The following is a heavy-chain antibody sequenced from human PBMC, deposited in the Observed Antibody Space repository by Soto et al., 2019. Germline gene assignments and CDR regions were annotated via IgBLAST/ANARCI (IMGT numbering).Heavy chain of an antibody. Sequence: QVQLVESGGGVVQPGRSLRLSCAASGFTFSSYGMHWVRQAPGKGLEWVAVISYDGSNKYYADSVKGRFTISRDNSKNTLYLQMNSLRAEDTAVYYCAKDEAVAENGYYYYGMDVWGQGTTVTVSS. D-gene: IGHD6-19*01. CDR3: AKDEAVAENGYYYYGMDV. J-gene: IGHJ6*02. CDR1: GFTFSSYG. CDR2: ISYDGSNK. V-gene: IGHV3-30*18.